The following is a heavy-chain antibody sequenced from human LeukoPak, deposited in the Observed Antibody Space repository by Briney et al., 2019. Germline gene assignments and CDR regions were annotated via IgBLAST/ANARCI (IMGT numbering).Heavy chain of an antibody. V-gene: IGHV4-31*03. J-gene: IGHJ4*02. CDR1: GDSMTSGGFY. CDR3: ARDSSGRYYFDH. CDR2: IYYRART. Sequence: SETLSLTCTVSGDSMTSGGFYWSWIRQHPGRGLEWIGYIYYRARTYYNPSLKSRVIVSLDTSKNQFSQNLRSVTAADTAVYYYARDSSGRYYFDHWGRGILVTVSS. D-gene: IGHD3-22*01.